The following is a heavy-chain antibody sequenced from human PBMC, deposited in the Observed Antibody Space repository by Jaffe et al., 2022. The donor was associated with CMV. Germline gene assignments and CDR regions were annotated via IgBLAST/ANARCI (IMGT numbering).Heavy chain of an antibody. CDR2: IWYDGSNK. J-gene: IGHJ6*02. CDR3: ARGLPEGYYYGMDV. V-gene: IGHV3-33*01. CDR1: GFTFSSYG. Sequence: QVQLVESGGGVVQPGRSLRLSCAASGFTFSSYGMHWVRQAPGKGLEWVAVIWYDGSNKYYADSVKGRFTISRDNSKNTLYLQMNSLRAEDTAVYYCARGLPEGYYYGMDVWGQGTTVTVSS.